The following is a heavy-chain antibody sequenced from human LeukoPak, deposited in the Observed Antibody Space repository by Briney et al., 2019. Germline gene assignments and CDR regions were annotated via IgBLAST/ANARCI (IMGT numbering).Heavy chain of an antibody. J-gene: IGHJ4*02. CDR1: GGSISSYY. Sequence: SETLSLTCTVSGGSISSYYWSWIRQPPGKGLEWIGYIYYSGSTNYNPSLKSRVTISVDTSENQFSLKLSSVTAADTAVYYCARGATIPNRFDYWGQGTLVTVSS. D-gene: IGHD5-12*01. CDR2: IYYSGST. V-gene: IGHV4-59*01. CDR3: ARGATIPNRFDY.